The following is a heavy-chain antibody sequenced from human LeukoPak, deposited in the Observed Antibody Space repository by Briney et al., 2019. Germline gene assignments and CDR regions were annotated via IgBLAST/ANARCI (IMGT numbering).Heavy chain of an antibody. J-gene: IGHJ4*02. CDR3: ARDHKTYYYDSSGYFSYFDY. V-gene: IGHV3-21*01. CDR1: GFTFSSYS. D-gene: IGHD3-22*01. Sequence: PGGSLRLSCAASGFTFSSYSMNWVRQAPGKGLEWVSSISSSSSYIYYADSVKGRFTISRDNAKNSLYLQMNSLRAEDTAVCYCARDHKTYYYDSSGYFSYFDYWGQGTLVTVSS. CDR2: ISSSSSYI.